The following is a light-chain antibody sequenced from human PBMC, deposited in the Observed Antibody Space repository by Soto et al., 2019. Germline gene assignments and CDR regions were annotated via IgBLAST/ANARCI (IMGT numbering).Light chain of an antibody. CDR2: GAS. CDR1: QSVSSN. J-gene: IGKJ4*01. Sequence: EIVMTQSPATLSVSPGERATLSCRASQSVSSNLAWYQQKPGQAPRLLIYGASTRATGIPVRLSGSGSGTEFTLTISSLQSEDFAVYYCQQYNKWPLTFGGGTKVEIK. CDR3: QQYNKWPLT. V-gene: IGKV3-15*01.